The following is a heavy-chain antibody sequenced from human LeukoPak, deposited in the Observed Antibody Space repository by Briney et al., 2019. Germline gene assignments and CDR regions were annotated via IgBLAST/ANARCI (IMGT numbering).Heavy chain of an antibody. J-gene: IGHJ4*02. CDR1: GFTFSSYA. CDR3: ARPELQYYYYFDY. Sequence: GGSLRLSCAASGFTFSSYAMSWVRQAPGKGLEWVSAISGSGGSTYYADSVKGRFTISRDNSKNTLYLQMNSLRAEDTAVYYCARPELQYYYYFDYWGQGTLVTVSS. CDR2: ISGSGGST. D-gene: IGHD2/OR15-2a*01. V-gene: IGHV3-23*01.